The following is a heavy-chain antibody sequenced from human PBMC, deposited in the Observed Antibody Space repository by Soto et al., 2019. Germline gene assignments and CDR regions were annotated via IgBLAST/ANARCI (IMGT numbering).Heavy chain of an antibody. V-gene: IGHV4-39*01. Sequence: SETLALTCTFSGGSISSSSCCWGWIRQPPGKGLGWIGSIYYSGSTYYNPSLKSRVTISVDTSKNQFSLKLSSVTAADTAVYYCASPKIAFYNWFDPWGQGTLVTVS. CDR2: IYYSGST. J-gene: IGHJ5*02. CDR3: ASPKIAFYNWFDP. CDR1: GGSISSSSCC. D-gene: IGHD3-3*02.